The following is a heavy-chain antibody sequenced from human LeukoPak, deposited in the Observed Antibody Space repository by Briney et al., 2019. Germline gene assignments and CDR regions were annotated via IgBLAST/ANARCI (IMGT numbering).Heavy chain of an antibody. Sequence: SETLSLTCAVYGGSFSGYYWSWIRQPPGKGLEWIGEINHSGSTNYNPSLKSRVTISVDTSKNQFSLKLSSVTAADTAVYYCAREGRFGRVDYWGQGTLVTVSS. CDR3: AREGRFGRVDY. V-gene: IGHV4-34*01. CDR1: GGSFSGYY. J-gene: IGHJ4*02. CDR2: INHSGST. D-gene: IGHD3/OR15-3a*01.